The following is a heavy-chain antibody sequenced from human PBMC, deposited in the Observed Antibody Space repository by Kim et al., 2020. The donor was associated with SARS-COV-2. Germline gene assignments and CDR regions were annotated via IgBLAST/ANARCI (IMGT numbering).Heavy chain of an antibody. V-gene: IGHV4-39*01. CDR1: GGSISSSSYY. J-gene: IGHJ4*02. Sequence: SETLSLTCTVSGGSISSSSYYWGWIRQPPGKGLEWIGSIYYSGSTYYNPSLKSRVTISVDTSKNQFSLKLSSVTAADTAVYYCARGQPTGPFDYWGQGTL. D-gene: IGHD4-4*01. CDR3: ARGQPTGPFDY. CDR2: IYYSGST.